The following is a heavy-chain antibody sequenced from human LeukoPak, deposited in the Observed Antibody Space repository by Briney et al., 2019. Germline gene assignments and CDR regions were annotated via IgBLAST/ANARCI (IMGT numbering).Heavy chain of an antibody. J-gene: IGHJ5*02. V-gene: IGHV1-18*01. CDR1: GYTFTRYG. CDR3: ARDFFHGHCSGLTCFLLDT. CDR2: ISAYNGNT. Sequence: ASVKVSCKASGYTFTRYGITWVRQAPGQGLEWMGWISAYNGNTNYAQKFQGRLTVTTDTSTNTAYMELRSLRPDDTAVYYCARDFFHGHCSGLTCFLLDTWGQGSLVTVSS. D-gene: IGHD2-15*01.